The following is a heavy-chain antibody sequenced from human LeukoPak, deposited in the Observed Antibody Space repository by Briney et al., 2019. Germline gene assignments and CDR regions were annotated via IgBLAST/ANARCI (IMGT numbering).Heavy chain of an antibody. D-gene: IGHD3-22*01. Sequence: GGSLRLSCAASGFTFSSYAMYWVRQAPGKGLEWVAVISYDGSNKYHADSVKGRFTISRDNSKNTLYLQMNSLRAEDTAVYYCARDLAPLVVVITTLDYWGQGTLATVSS. V-gene: IGHV3-30-3*01. CDR2: ISYDGSNK. CDR3: ARDLAPLVVVITTLDY. CDR1: GFTFSSYA. J-gene: IGHJ4*02.